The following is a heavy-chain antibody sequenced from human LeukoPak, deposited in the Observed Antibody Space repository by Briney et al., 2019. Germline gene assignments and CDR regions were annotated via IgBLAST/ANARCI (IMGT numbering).Heavy chain of an antibody. J-gene: IGHJ6*03. V-gene: IGHV4-61*02. CDR2: MSTSGTN. CDR3: SRDRPMTYYYYHMDV. CDR1: GGSISNVNYY. D-gene: IGHD3-22*01. Sequence: SQTLSLTCTVSGGSISNVNYYWSWIRQPAGKGLEWIGRMSTSGTNTYNPSLKRRVTISVDTPNNQFPLKLSSVTAADTAVYYCSRDRPMTYYYYHMDVWGKGTTVTVSS.